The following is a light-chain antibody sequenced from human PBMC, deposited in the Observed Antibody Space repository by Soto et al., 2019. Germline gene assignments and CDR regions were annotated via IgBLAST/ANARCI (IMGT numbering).Light chain of an antibody. Sequence: DIQMTQSPSTLSASVGDRVTITCRASQSVSSGLVWYQHKPGKAPNLLIYKASSLESGVPSRFSGSESGTEFTLTISSLQPDDFATYFCQQYHTYPPTFGGGTKVGIK. CDR3: QQYHTYPPT. J-gene: IGKJ4*01. CDR1: QSVSSG. V-gene: IGKV1-5*03. CDR2: KAS.